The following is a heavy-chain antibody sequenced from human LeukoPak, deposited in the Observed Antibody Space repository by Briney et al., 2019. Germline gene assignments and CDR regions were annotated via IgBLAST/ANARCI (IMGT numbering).Heavy chain of an antibody. V-gene: IGHV4-61*02. Sequence: TPSQTLSLTCTVSGGSISSGSYYWSWIRQPAGKGLEWIGRIYSSGSTNYNPSLKSRVTISVDTSKNQFSLKLSSVTAADTAVYYCARHYAGPSYCSSTSCYEDYYYYGMDVWGQGTTVTVSS. J-gene: IGHJ6*02. CDR2: IYSSGST. CDR3: ARHYAGPSYCSSTSCYEDYYYYGMDV. D-gene: IGHD2-2*01. CDR1: GGSISSGSYY.